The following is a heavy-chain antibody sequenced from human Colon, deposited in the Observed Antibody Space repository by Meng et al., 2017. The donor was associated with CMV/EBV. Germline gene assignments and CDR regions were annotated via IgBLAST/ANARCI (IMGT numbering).Heavy chain of an antibody. V-gene: IGHV3-23*01. Sequence: GGSLRLSCVASGFTLKTYMMTWVRQAPGKGLEWVAGLGGSGGITLYADSVNGRFTISRDFSKNTLYLQMTGLRADDSALYFCARDPIAHAGSYFDSWGQGTLVTVSS. CDR3: ARDPIAHAGSYFDS. CDR1: GFTLKTYM. D-gene: IGHD2-15*01. CDR2: LGGSGGIT. J-gene: IGHJ4*02.